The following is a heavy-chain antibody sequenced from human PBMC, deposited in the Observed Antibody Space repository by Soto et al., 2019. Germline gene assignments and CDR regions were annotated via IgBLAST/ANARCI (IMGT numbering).Heavy chain of an antibody. CDR2: IYYSGST. Sequence: SETLSLTCTVSGGSISSYHWSWIRQPPGKGLEWIGYIYYSGSTNYNPSLKSRVTISVDTSKNQFSLKLSSVTAADTAVYYCARGLRGVTRYYFDYWGQGTLVTVSS. D-gene: IGHD3-10*01. J-gene: IGHJ4*02. V-gene: IGHV4-59*01. CDR1: GGSISSYH. CDR3: ARGLRGVTRYYFDY.